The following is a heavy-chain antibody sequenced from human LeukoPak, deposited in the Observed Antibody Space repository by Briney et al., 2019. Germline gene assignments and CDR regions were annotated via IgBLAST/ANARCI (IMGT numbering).Heavy chain of an antibody. Sequence: GESLQISCKGSGYRFTNYWIGWVRQMPGKGLEWMGIIYPGDSHTRYSPSFQDQVTISADKSINTAYLQWSSLKASDTAMYYCARGPYGYASSATLGSYNWFDPWGQGTLVTVSS. CDR1: GYRFTNYW. V-gene: IGHV5-51*01. CDR2: IYPGDSHT. D-gene: IGHD3-10*01. J-gene: IGHJ5*02. CDR3: ARGPYGYASSATLGSYNWFDP.